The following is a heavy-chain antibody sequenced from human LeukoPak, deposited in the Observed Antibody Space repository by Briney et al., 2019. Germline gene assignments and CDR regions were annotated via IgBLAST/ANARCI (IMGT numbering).Heavy chain of an antibody. J-gene: IGHJ4*02. CDR3: ARRGIAAAVDY. D-gene: IGHD6-13*01. V-gene: IGHV5-51*01. CDR1: GYRFTSYW. CDR2: IYPGDSDT. Sequence: GESLKISCKGSGYRFTSYWIGWVREMPGKGLEWMGIIYPGDSDTRYSPSFQGQVTISADKSISTAYLQWSSLKASDTAMYYSARRGIAAAVDYWGQGTLVTVSS.